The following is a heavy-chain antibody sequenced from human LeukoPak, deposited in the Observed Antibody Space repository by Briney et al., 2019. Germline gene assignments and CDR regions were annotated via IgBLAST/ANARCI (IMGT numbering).Heavy chain of an antibody. CDR2: IYSGGTT. CDR1: GFTVGTKY. J-gene: IGHJ2*01. Sequence: PGGSLRLSCAASGFTVGTKYMNWVRQAPGKGLEWVSIIYSGGTTYYADSVKGRFTISRDTSKNTLSLQMNSLRAEDTAVYFCARVGAHFRWNLDLWGRGTLVTVSS. CDR3: ARVGAHFRWNLDL. D-gene: IGHD1-26*01. V-gene: IGHV3-53*01.